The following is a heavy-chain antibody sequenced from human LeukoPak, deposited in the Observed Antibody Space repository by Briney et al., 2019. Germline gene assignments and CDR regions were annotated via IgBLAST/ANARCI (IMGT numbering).Heavy chain of an antibody. V-gene: IGHV5-51*01. CDR1: GYSFTTYW. CDR3: ARDPSYDGGWFDP. D-gene: IGHD3-3*01. Sequence: GESLKISCKGSGYSFTTYWLGWVRPMPGKGLEWMGIIYPGDSETRYSPSFQGQVTFSADKSINTAYLQWSSLKASDTAMYYCARDPSYDGGWFDPWGQGTLVTVSS. CDR2: IYPGDSET. J-gene: IGHJ5*02.